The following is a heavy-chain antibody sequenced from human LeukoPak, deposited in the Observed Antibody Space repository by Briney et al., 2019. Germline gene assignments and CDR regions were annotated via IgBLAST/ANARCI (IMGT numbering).Heavy chain of an antibody. CDR3: ARALGSGGDGRWFDP. J-gene: IGHJ5*02. Sequence: SETLSLTCTVSGGSISSYFWSWIRQPPGKGLEWIGYTYYSGSTTYNPSPKSRVTISVDTSKNQFSLKLSSVTAADTAVYYCARALGSGGDGRWFDPRGQGTLVTVSS. CDR2: TYYSGST. V-gene: IGHV4-59*01. CDR1: GGSISSYF. D-gene: IGHD3-10*01.